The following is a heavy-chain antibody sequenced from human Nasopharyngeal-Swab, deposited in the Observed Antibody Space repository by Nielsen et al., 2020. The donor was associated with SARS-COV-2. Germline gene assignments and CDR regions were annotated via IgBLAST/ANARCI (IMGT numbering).Heavy chain of an antibody. CDR2: ISASSGNT. Sequence: ASVKVSCQASGYSFSSYGITWVRQAPGQGLEWMGWISASSGNTNYAQNLRGRVTMTTDTSTNTAYMELRSLRLDDTAMYYCTRDDFNWYFDLWGRGTLVTVSS. V-gene: IGHV1-18*01. CDR1: GYSFSSYG. CDR3: TRDDFNWYFDL. J-gene: IGHJ2*01. D-gene: IGHD3/OR15-3a*01.